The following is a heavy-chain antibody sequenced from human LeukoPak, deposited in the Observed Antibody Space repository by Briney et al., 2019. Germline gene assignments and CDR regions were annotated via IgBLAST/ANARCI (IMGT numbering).Heavy chain of an antibody. D-gene: IGHD3-9*01. CDR3: ARRVSLTAGLPGY. J-gene: IGHJ4*02. V-gene: IGHV1-8*01. CDR2: MNPNSGNT. Sequence: GASVKVSCKASVYSFTSYDINWVRQATGQGLEWMGWMNPNSGNTGYAQKFQGRVTMTRNTSISTAYMELSSLRSEDTAVYYCARRVSLTAGLPGYWGQGTLVTVSS. CDR1: VYSFTSYD.